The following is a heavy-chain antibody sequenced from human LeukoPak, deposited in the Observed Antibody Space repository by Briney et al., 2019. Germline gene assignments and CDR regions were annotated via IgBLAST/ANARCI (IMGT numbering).Heavy chain of an antibody. CDR1: GGTFTSYG. Sequence: ASVKVSCKASGGTFTSYGISWVRQAPGQGLEWMGWISAYNGNTNYAQKLQGRVTMTTDTSTSTAYMELRSLRSDDTAVYYCARGYSSSWYGTFGFDYWGQGTLVTVSS. D-gene: IGHD6-13*01. CDR3: ARGYSSSWYGTFGFDY. J-gene: IGHJ4*02. V-gene: IGHV1-18*01. CDR2: ISAYNGNT.